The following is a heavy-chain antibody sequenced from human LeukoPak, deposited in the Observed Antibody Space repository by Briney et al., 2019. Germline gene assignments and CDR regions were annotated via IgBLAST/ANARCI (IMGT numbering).Heavy chain of an antibody. CDR2: IYYTGNT. CDR1: GDSISSSTYY. CDR3: ARALNPLTGTYYFDY. V-gene: IGHV4-39*07. Sequence: ASETLSLTCTVSGDSISSSTYYWGWIRQPPGKGLEWIGSIYYTGNTYYNPSLKSRLTTSVDTSKSQFSLRLSSVTAADTAVYYCARALNPLTGTYYFDYWGQGTLVTVSS. J-gene: IGHJ4*02.